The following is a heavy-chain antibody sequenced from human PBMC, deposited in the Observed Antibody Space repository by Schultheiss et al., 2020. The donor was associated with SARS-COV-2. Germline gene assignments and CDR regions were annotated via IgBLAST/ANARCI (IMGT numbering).Heavy chain of an antibody. CDR3: ARVGGSYFFDY. D-gene: IGHD1-26*01. CDR2: IYSGGST. V-gene: IGHV3-23*03. J-gene: IGHJ4*02. Sequence: GGSLRLSCAASGFTFSSYAMSWVRQAPGKGLEWVSVIYSGGSTYYADSVKGRFTISRDNSKNTLYLQMNSLRAEDTAVYYCARVGGSYFFDYWGQGTLVTVSS. CDR1: GFTFSSYA.